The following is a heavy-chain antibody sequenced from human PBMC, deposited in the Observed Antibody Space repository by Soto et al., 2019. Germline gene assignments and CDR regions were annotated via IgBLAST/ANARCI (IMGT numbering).Heavy chain of an antibody. CDR2: ISSSSSTI. V-gene: IGHV3-11*04. CDR1: GFTFSDYY. J-gene: IGHJ4*02. D-gene: IGHD4-17*01. CDR3: AKERDYGPVGYFDY. Sequence: PGGSLRLSCAASGFTFSDYYMSWIRQAPGKGLEWVSYISSSSSTIYYADSVKGRFTISRDNSKNTLYLQMNSLRAEDTAVYYCAKERDYGPVGYFDYWGQGTLVTVSS.